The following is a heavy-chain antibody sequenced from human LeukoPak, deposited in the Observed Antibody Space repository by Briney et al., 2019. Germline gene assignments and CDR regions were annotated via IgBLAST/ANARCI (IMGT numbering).Heavy chain of an antibody. CDR3: ARDRRYGDAFDI. CDR1: GLPVSSRY. CDR2: FTSDGST. J-gene: IGHJ3*02. D-gene: IGHD5-24*01. V-gene: IGHV3-74*01. Sequence: GGSQRLLCAPCGLPVSSRYERWAPQARGGGLVWVLRFTSDGSTSYAASVKGRFTISRDNAKNTLYLQMNSLRADDTAVYYCARDRRYGDAFDIWGQGTMVTVSS.